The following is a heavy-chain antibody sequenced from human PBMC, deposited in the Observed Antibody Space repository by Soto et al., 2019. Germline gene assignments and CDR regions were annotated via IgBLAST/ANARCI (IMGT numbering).Heavy chain of an antibody. CDR1: GGTFRTSA. Sequence: SVKVSCKTSGGTFRTSAISWVRQAPGQGLEWMGGIMPVFPTPDYAQKFQGRVTITADESTSTAYMELSSLRSEDTAVYYCARDKDRQQLGGNYYYIMDVWGQGTTVTVSS. CDR2: IMPVFPTP. J-gene: IGHJ6*01. V-gene: IGHV1-69*13. CDR3: ARDKDRQQLGGNYYYIMDV. D-gene: IGHD3-3*02.